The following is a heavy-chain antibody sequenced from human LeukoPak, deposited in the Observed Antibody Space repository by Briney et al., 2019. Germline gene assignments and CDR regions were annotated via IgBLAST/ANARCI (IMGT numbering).Heavy chain of an antibody. CDR2: IWYDGSNK. D-gene: IGHD5-18*01. Sequence: PGRSLRLSCAASGFTFSSYGMHWVRQAPGKGLEWVAVIWYDGSNKYYADSVKGRFTISRDNSKNTLYLQMNSLRAEDTAVYYCERVSHSSYSYGYGHGDYWGQGTLVTVSS. V-gene: IGHV3-33*01. CDR1: GFTFSSYG. CDR3: ERVSHSSYSYGYGHGDY. J-gene: IGHJ4*02.